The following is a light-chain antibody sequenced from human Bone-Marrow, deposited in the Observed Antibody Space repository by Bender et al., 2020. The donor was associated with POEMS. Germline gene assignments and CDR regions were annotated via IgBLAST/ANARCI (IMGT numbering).Light chain of an antibody. Sequence: QSALTQPASVSGSPGQSITISCTGTSSDIGRNNFVSWYQQHPGKAPKLMIYDVSTRPSGVSNRFSGSKSGNTASLTISGLQAEDEADYYCSSYTSSSTLEFGGGTKLTVL. V-gene: IGLV2-14*01. CDR2: DVS. CDR3: SSYTSSSTLE. J-gene: IGLJ3*02. CDR1: SSDIGRNNF.